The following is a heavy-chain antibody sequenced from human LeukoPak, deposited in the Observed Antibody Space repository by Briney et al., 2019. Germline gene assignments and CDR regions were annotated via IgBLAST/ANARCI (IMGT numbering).Heavy chain of an antibody. CDR3: AKEHDYSNAAPEWGFDS. J-gene: IGHJ4*02. V-gene: IGHV3-21*04. Sequence: PGGSLRLSCAASGFIFPNAWMHWVRQAPGKGLEWVSGISGSSSHTLDADSVRGRFTISRDNTRNTLYLHMNSLRAEDTALYYCAKEHDYSNAAPEWGFDSWGQGTLVTVSS. CDR2: ISGSSSHT. D-gene: IGHD3-3*01. CDR1: GFIFPNAW.